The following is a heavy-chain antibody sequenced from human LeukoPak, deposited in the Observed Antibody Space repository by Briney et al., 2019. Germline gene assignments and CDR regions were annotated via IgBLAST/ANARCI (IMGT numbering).Heavy chain of an antibody. CDR3: ARELSWRFDY. D-gene: IGHD6-13*01. Sequence: KPSETLSLTCTVSGGSISSYYWRWIRQPPGKGLEWIGYIYYSGSTNYNPSLKSRVTISVDTSKNQFSLKLSSVTAADTAVYYCARELSWRFDYWGQGTLVTVSS. CDR1: GGSISSYY. J-gene: IGHJ4*02. V-gene: IGHV4-59*01. CDR2: IYYSGST.